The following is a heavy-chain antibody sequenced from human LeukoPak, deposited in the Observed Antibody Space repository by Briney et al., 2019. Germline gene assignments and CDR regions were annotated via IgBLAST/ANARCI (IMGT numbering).Heavy chain of an antibody. Sequence: GGSLRLSCAASGFTFSSYAMSWVRQAPGTGLEWVSAISGSGGSTYYADSVKGRFTISRDNPKNTLYLQMNSLRAEDTAVYYCAKPCLLTGRRWDVHDAFDIWGQGTMVTVSS. V-gene: IGHV3-23*01. CDR3: AKPCLLTGRRWDVHDAFDI. J-gene: IGHJ3*02. D-gene: IGHD3-9*01. CDR2: ISGSGGST. CDR1: GFTFSSYA.